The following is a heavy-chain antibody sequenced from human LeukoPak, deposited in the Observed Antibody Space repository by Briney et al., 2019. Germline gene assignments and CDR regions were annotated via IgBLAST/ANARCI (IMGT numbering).Heavy chain of an antibody. D-gene: IGHD3-10*01. CDR2: ISYDGSNT. CDR1: GFTFSSYG. Sequence: PGQSLRLSCPASGFTFSSYGMHWVRQAPGKGLEWVAVISYDGSNTYYADSVKGRFTISRDNSKNTLYLQMNNLRAEDTAVYYCAKDGWREYYGSGSTPHLDYWGQGTLVAVSS. CDR3: AKDGWREYYGSGSTPHLDY. V-gene: IGHV3-30*18. J-gene: IGHJ4*02.